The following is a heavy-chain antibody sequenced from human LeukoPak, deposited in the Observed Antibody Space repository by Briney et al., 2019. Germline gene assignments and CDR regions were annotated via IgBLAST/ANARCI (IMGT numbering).Heavy chain of an antibody. CDR1: GFAVSSNY. CDR3: ARGGRYDFWSGLFDY. CDR2: ISYDGSNK. V-gene: IGHV3-30*03. Sequence: PGGSLRLSCAASGFAVSSNYMSWVRQAPGKGLEWVAVISYDGSNKYYADSVKGRFTISRDNSKNTLYLQMNSLRAEDTAVYYCARGGRYDFWSGLFDYWGQGTLVTVSS. D-gene: IGHD3-3*01. J-gene: IGHJ4*02.